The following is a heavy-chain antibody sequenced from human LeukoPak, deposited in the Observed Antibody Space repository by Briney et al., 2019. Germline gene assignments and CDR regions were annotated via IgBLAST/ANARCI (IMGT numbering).Heavy chain of an antibody. D-gene: IGHD3-3*01. CDR3: AKLAQMEWLLSPYFDY. CDR2: ISGSGGST. J-gene: IGHJ4*02. V-gene: IGHV3-23*01. CDR1: GFTFISYA. Sequence: GWSLRLSCASSGFTFISYAMSWVRQAPGKGLEGVSGISGSGGSTYYVDSVKGRFTISSDNSKNTLYLQMNSLRAEDTAVYYCAKLAQMEWLLSPYFDYWGQGTLVTVSS.